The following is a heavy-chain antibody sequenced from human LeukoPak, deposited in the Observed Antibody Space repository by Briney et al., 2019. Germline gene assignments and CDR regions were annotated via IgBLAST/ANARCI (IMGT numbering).Heavy chain of an antibody. D-gene: IGHD3-22*01. Sequence: GESLKISCKGSGYSFTSYWIGWVRQMPGKGLEWMGIIYPGDSDTRYSPSFRGQVTISADKSTSTAYLQWSSLKAWDTAMYYCARTYDSSGYYYHYWGQGTLVTVSS. CDR1: GYSFTSYW. J-gene: IGHJ4*02. V-gene: IGHV5-51*01. CDR3: ARTYDSSGYYYHY. CDR2: IYPGDSDT.